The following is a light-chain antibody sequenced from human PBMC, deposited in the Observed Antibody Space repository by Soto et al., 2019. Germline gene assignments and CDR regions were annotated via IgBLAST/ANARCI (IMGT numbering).Light chain of an antibody. CDR3: QQSYRYLFT. CDR2: AAS. V-gene: IGKV1-39*01. CDR1: QSISSY. Sequence: DIPMTQSPSSLSASVGDRVTITCRASQSISSYLNWYQQKPGKAPKLLIYAASSLQSGVPSRFSGSGSGTDFTLTISSLQPEDFATYYCQQSYRYLFTFGPGTKVDIK. J-gene: IGKJ3*01.